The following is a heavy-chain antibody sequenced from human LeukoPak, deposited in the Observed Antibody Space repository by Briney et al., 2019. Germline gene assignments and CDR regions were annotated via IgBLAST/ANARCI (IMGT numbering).Heavy chain of an antibody. J-gene: IGHJ4*02. Sequence: GGSLTLSCAASGFTFSSYAMSWVRQAQGKGLEWVSAISGSGGSTYYADSVKGRFTISRDNSKNTLYLQMNSLRAEDTAVYYCAKGTTMIVVVIPPFDYWGQGTLVTVSS. D-gene: IGHD3-22*01. CDR3: AKGTTMIVVVIPPFDY. CDR1: GFTFSSYA. V-gene: IGHV3-23*01. CDR2: ISGSGGST.